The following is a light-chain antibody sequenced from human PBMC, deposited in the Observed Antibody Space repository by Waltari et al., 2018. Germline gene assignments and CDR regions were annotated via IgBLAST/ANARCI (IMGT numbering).Light chain of an antibody. CDR1: SSDIGAGYD. Sequence: QSVLTQPPSVSGAQGQRVTISCTGSSSDIGAGYDVHWYQQLPGTAPKLLIYGNSQRPSGVPDRFSASKSGPSASLDIAGLQAEDEADYYCQSYDSSLSLIFGGGTRLTVL. CDR3: QSYDSSLSLI. CDR2: GNS. J-gene: IGLJ2*01. V-gene: IGLV1-40*01.